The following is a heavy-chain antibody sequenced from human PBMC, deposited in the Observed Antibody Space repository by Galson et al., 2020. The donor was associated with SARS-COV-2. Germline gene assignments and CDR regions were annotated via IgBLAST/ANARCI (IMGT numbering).Heavy chain of an antibody. CDR3: KPLGGSGSYYPPYFDY. V-gene: IGHV3-48*03. CDR1: GFTFSSYE. CDR2: ISSSGSTI. J-gene: IGHJ4*02. D-gene: IGHD3-10*01. Sequence: GGSLRLSCAASGFTFSSYEMNWVRQAPGKGLEWVSYISSSGSTIYYADSVKGRFTISRDNAKNSLYLQMNSLRAEDTAVYYCKPLGGSGSYYPPYFDYWGQGTLVTVSS.